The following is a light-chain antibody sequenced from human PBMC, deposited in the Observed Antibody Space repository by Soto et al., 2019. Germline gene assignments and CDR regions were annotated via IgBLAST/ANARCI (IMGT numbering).Light chain of an antibody. J-gene: IGLJ1*01. Sequence: QSVLTQPASVSGSPGQSMTLSCTGATSDVGHSNYVSWFQHHPGKAPKLIIYEVSNRPSGVSGRFSGSKSGNTASLTISGLQAEDEADYYCRSYTSSGTYVFGTGTKLTVL. V-gene: IGLV2-14*01. CDR3: RSYTSSGTYV. CDR2: EVS. CDR1: TSDVGHSNY.